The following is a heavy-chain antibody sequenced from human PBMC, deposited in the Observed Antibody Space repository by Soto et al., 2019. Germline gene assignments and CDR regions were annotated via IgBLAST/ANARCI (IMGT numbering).Heavy chain of an antibody. CDR1: GFSLSSSGVG. CDR2: IYWDNYK. J-gene: IGHJ4*02. D-gene: IGHD4-17*01. Sequence: QITLKESGPTLVKPTQTLTLTCTFSGFSLSSSGVGVGWIRQPPGKALGWLALIYWDNYKQYSPSLKNRFTITKDTSKNQVVLTMTKMEPVDTGTYYCARVMGSGTVGVFDYWGQGTLVTVSS. CDR3: ARVMGSGTVGVFDY. V-gene: IGHV2-5*02.